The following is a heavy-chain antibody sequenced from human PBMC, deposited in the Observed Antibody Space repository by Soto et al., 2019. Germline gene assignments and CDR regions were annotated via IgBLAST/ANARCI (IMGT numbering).Heavy chain of an antibody. J-gene: IGHJ4*02. CDR3: ARDWRYCSGGSCYPQRLDY. CDR2: IWYDGSNK. V-gene: IGHV3-33*01. D-gene: IGHD2-15*01. Sequence: PGGSLRLSCAASGFTFSSYGMHWVRQAPGKGLEWVAVIWYDGSNKYYADSVKGRFTISRDNSKNTLYLQMNSLRAEDTAVYYCARDWRYCSGGSCYPQRLDYWGQGTLVTVSS. CDR1: GFTFSSYG.